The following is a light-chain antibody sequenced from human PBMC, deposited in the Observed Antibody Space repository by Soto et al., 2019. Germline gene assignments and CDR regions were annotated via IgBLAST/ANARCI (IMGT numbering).Light chain of an antibody. CDR2: GAS. CDR3: QQYGSSPRT. Sequence: EIVLTQSPGTLSLSPGERATLSCRASQSVTNNYLAWYQQKPGQAPRLLIFGASTRPTGIPDRFSGSGSGADFTLTISTLEPEDFAVYYCQQYGSSPRTFGQGTKVDIK. J-gene: IGKJ1*01. V-gene: IGKV3-20*01. CDR1: QSVTNNY.